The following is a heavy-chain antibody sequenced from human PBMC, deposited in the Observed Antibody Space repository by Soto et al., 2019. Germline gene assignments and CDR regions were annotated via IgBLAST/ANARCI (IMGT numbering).Heavy chain of an antibody. Sequence: PSETLSLTCAVYGGSFSGYYWSWIRQPPGKGLEWIGEINHSGSTNYNPSLMSRVTISLDTSRNQFSLKLSSVTAADTAVFSCAREYSNSPEAFDSWGQGTLVTVSS. CDR1: GGSFSGYY. D-gene: IGHD1-26*01. CDR2: INHSGST. V-gene: IGHV4-34*01. CDR3: AREYSNSPEAFDS. J-gene: IGHJ4*02.